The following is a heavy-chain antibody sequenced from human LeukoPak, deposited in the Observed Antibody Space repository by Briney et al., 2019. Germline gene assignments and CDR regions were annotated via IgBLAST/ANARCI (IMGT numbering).Heavy chain of an antibody. CDR1: GGSISSYY. D-gene: IGHD6-13*01. V-gene: IGHV4-59*08. CDR2: IYYSGST. J-gene: IGHJ4*02. CDR3: ARHVRAAAAFDY. Sequence: SETLSLTCTVSGGSISSYYWSWLRQPPGKGLEWIGYIYYSGSTNYNSSLKSRVTISIDTSKNQLSLKLSSVTAADTAVYYCARHVRAAAAFDYWGQGTLVTVSS.